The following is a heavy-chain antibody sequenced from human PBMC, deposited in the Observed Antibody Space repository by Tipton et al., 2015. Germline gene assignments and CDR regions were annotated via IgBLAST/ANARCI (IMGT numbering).Heavy chain of an antibody. CDR3: ARRERERENCSGGSCDAIDV. CDR1: GGSLSDHY. Sequence: GLVKPSEILSLTCNVSGGSLSDHYWTWIRQSPGTGLEWIGYISDRGSTSYNPSLKGRVTISLDTSKNHFSLRLSSVTAADTAKYYCARRERERENCSGGSCDAIDVWGQGKMVTVSS. V-gene: IGHV4-59*11. D-gene: IGHD2-15*01. CDR2: ISDRGST. J-gene: IGHJ3*01.